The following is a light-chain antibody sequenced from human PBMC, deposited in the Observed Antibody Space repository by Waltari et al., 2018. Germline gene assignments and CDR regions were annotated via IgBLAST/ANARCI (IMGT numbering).Light chain of an antibody. CDR3: QQYYNTPPT. V-gene: IGKV4-1*01. J-gene: IGKJ1*01. CDR1: QSVLYTSNNKNY. Sequence: DIVMTRSPDSLAVSLGERATINCKSNQSVLYTSNNKNYLAWYQQKPGQPPKLLISWASTRESGVPDRFSGSGSGTDFTLTISSLQAEDVAVYHCQQYYNTPPTFGQGTKVEIK. CDR2: WAS.